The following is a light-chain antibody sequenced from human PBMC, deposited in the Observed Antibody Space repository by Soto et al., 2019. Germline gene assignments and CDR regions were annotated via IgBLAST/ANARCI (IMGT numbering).Light chain of an antibody. V-gene: IGKV3-20*01. CDR1: QTVSNTY. Sequence: EIVLTQSPGTLSLSPGERATLSCRASQTVSNTYLAWYQQKPGQAPRLLIYGATSRATGIPDRFRGSGSGTDFTLTISRLEPEDFAVYLCQQDGSSWWNFGRGTKVEIK. CDR3: QQDGSSWWN. J-gene: IGKJ1*01. CDR2: GAT.